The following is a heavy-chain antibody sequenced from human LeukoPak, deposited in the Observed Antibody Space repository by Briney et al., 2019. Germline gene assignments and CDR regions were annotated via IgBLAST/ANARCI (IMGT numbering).Heavy chain of an antibody. CDR3: ARVFPGIDAFDI. J-gene: IGHJ3*02. V-gene: IGHV4-61*02. CDR1: GGSISSSSYY. D-gene: IGHD3-10*01. CDR2: IYTSGST. Sequence: PSETLSLTCTVSGGSISSSSYYWSWIRQPAGKGLEWIGRIYTSGSTNYNPSLKSRVTMSVDTSKNQFSLKLSSVTAADTAVYYCARVFPGIDAFDIWGQGTMVTVSS.